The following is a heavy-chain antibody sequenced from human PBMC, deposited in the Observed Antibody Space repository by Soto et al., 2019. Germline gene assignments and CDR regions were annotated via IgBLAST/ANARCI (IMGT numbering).Heavy chain of an antibody. J-gene: IGHJ1*01. Sequence: PSETLSLTCTVSGGSISSGGYCWSWIRQHPGKGLEWIGYVHDSGSTYYNPSLKSRATISVDKSKSQFFLNLSSVTAADTAVYYCARDHPVYSDISLSWGQGPLVPVPS. D-gene: IGHD3-22*01. CDR1: GGSISSGGYC. V-gene: IGHV4-31*03. CDR2: VHDSGST. CDR3: ARDHPVYSDISLS.